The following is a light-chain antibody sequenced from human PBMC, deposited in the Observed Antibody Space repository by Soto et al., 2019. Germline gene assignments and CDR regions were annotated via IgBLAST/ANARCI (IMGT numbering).Light chain of an antibody. CDR2: DAS. J-gene: IGKJ1*01. V-gene: IGKV1-5*01. CDR3: QQYDRYSWT. Sequence: DIQMTQSPSTLSTSVGDRVTITCRASHTISSWLAWYQQKSGKAPKLLIYDASSLESGVPSRFSGSGSGTEFTLTISSLQPDDFATYYCQQYDRYSWTFGQGTKVDIK. CDR1: HTISSW.